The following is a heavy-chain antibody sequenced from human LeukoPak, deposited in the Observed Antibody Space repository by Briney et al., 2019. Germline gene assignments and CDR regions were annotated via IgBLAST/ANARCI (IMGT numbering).Heavy chain of an antibody. CDR2: ISSGSSYI. V-gene: IGHV3-21*01. CDR3: ARYSGTYRDY. CDR1: GFTFSNYN. J-gene: IGHJ4*02. Sequence: GGSLRLSCAASGFTFSNYNMNWVRQAPGKGLEWVSSISSGSSYIFYADSVKGRFTISRDNAKNSLYLQMNSLRVEDTALYYCARYSGTYRDYWGQGALVTVSS. D-gene: IGHD1-26*01.